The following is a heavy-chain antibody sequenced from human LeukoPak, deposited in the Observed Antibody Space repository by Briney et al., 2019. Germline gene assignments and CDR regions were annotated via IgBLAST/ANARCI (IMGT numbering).Heavy chain of an antibody. CDR1: GLTFSSYG. J-gene: IGHJ4*02. Sequence: GGSLRLSCAASGLTFSSYGMHWVRQAPGKGLEWVAVIWFDGNNTYYADSVRGRFTISRDNSKSTLYLQMNGLRAEDTAVYYCATLRYSGTDYWGQGTLVTVSS. D-gene: IGHD1-26*01. CDR2: IWFDGNNT. V-gene: IGHV3-33*01. CDR3: ATLRYSGTDY.